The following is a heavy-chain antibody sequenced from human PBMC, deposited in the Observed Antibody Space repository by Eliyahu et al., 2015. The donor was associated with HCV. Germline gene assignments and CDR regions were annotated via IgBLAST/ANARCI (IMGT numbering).Heavy chain of an antibody. D-gene: IGHD6-19*01. CDR1: GGSISSYY. J-gene: IGHJ5*02. Sequence: QVQLQESGPGLVKPSETLSLTCXVSGGSISSYYWSWIRPPPGKGLEWIGYIHYSGSTNSNPSLKSRVTISVDTSKNQFSLNLTSVTAADTAVYYCASGGGGIAVAGTGGWFDPWGQGTLVTVSS. CDR2: IHYSGST. V-gene: IGHV4-59*01. CDR3: ASGGGGIAVAGTGGWFDP.